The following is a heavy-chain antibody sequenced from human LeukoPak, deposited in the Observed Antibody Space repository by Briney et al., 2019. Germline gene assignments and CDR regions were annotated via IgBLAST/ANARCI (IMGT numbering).Heavy chain of an antibody. CDR1: GFTFSSYA. J-gene: IGHJ4*02. V-gene: IGHV3-30-3*01. D-gene: IGHD6-13*01. Sequence: GGSLKLSCAASGFTFSSYAMHWVRQAPGKGLEWVAVISYDGSNKYYADSVKGRFTISRDNSKNTLYLRMNSLRAEDTAVYYCARGFLLIAAAPPFDYWGQGTLVTVSS. CDR2: ISYDGSNK. CDR3: ARGFLLIAAAPPFDY.